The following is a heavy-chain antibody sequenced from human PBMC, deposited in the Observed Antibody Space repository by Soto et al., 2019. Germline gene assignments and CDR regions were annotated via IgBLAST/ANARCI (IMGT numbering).Heavy chain of an antibody. CDR3: AKDRIVMIRGVMNYYGMDV. Sequence: QVQLVESGGGVVQPGRSLRLSCAASGFTFSNYGMHWVRQAPGKGLEWVAFIVYDGSDKYFADSVKGRFTISRDNSKSTLDLQMNSLRAEDTAVYYCAKDRIVMIRGVMNYYGMDVWGQGTTVTVSS. CDR2: IVYDGSDK. J-gene: IGHJ6*02. CDR1: GFTFSNYG. D-gene: IGHD3-10*01. V-gene: IGHV3-30*18.